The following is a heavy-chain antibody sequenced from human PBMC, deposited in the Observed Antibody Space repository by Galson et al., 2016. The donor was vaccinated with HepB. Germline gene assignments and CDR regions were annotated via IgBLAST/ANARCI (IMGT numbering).Heavy chain of an antibody. CDR2: IYRNGGIT. Sequence: SLRLSCAASGFPFDEYDMSWVRQVPGKGLEWVSCIYRNGGITGYADSVRGRFTISRDNARNSLSLQMNSLRAEDTALYLCARDRRYSGSSSSSYKGMDVWGQGTSVFVSS. CDR3: ARDRRYSGSSSSSYKGMDV. CDR1: GFPFDEYD. J-gene: IGHJ6*02. D-gene: IGHD5-12*01. V-gene: IGHV3-20*01.